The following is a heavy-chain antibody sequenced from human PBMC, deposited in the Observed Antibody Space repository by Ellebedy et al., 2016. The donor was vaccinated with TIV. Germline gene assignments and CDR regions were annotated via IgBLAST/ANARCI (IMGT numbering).Heavy chain of an antibody. CDR1: GYTFTSHA. Sequence: AASVKVSCKASGYTFTSHAMHWVRQAPGQRLEWMGWINAGNGNTKYSQQFQGRVTITRDTSATTAYMELSSLRSEDTAVYYCARDQRIALAVTPDYWGQGTLVTVSS. V-gene: IGHV1-3*01. D-gene: IGHD6-19*01. CDR2: INAGNGNT. CDR3: ARDQRIALAVTPDY. J-gene: IGHJ4*02.